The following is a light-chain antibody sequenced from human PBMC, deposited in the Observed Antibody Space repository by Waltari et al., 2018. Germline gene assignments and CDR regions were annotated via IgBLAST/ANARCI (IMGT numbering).Light chain of an antibody. Sequence: EIVLPQSPGTLSLSPGERATLSCRASQSVSSSYLAWYQQNPGQAPRLLIYSASSRATGIPDRFSGSGSDTDFTLTISRLEPEDFAVYYCQHYGRSWNTFGQGTKLEIK. V-gene: IGKV3-20*01. CDR1: QSVSSSY. CDR2: SAS. CDR3: QHYGRSWNT. J-gene: IGKJ2*01.